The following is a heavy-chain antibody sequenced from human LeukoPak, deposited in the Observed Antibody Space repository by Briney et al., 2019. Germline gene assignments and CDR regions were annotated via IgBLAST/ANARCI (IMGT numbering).Heavy chain of an antibody. D-gene: IGHD5-18*01. V-gene: IGHV3-7*01. CDR3: ARDLSGVTGYTYGRGIDY. J-gene: IGHJ4*02. CDR1: GFTFSSYW. Sequence: GGSLRLSCAASGFTFSSYWMSWVRQAPGKGLEWVANIKKDGSEKYYVESVKGRVTIARDNAKTSLYLQMNSLRAEDTAVYYCARDLSGVTGYTYGRGIDYWGQGTLVTVSS. CDR2: IKKDGSEK.